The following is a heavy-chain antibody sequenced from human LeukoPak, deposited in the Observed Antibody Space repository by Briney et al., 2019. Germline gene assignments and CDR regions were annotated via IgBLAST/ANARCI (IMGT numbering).Heavy chain of an antibody. J-gene: IGHJ1*01. V-gene: IGHV5-51*01. D-gene: IGHD6-13*01. Sequence: GESLKFSCTGSGYSFTSYAMGWVRQMQGKGLEWMGIIYPGDSDTRYSPSFQGQVTISADKSLTTAYLQWSSLKASDTAMYYCARGFGSTWLEYWGQGTLVTVSS. CDR3: ARGFGSTWLEY. CDR1: GYSFTSYA. CDR2: IYPGDSDT.